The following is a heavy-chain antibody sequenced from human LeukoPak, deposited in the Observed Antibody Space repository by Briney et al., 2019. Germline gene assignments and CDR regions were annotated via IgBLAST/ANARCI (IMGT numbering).Heavy chain of an antibody. Sequence: GGSLRLSCAASGFTFSSYGMSWVRQAPGKGLEWVANIKQDGSEKYYVDSVKGRFTISRDNAKNSLYLQMNSLRAEDTAVYYCARRGYSYYAFDIWGQGTMVTVSS. CDR1: GFTFSSYG. J-gene: IGHJ3*02. CDR2: IKQDGSEK. V-gene: IGHV3-7*01. D-gene: IGHD5-18*01. CDR3: ARRGYSYYAFDI.